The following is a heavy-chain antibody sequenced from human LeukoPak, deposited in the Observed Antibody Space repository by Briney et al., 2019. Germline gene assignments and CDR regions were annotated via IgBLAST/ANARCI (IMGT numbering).Heavy chain of an antibody. D-gene: IGHD4-17*01. CDR3: ARWSPTVTYSGAEYFQH. V-gene: IGHV1-69*05. CDR1: GGTFSSYA. CDR2: IIPIFGTA. J-gene: IGHJ1*01. Sequence: ASVKVSCKAFGGTFSSYAISWVRQAPGQGLEWMGRIIPIFGTANYAQKFQGRVTITTDESTSTAYMELSSLRSEDTAVYYCARWSPTVTYSGAEYFQHWGQGTLVTVSS.